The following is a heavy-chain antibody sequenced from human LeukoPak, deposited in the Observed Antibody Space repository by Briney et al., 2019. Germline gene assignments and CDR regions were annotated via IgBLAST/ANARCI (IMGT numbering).Heavy chain of an antibody. CDR1: GLTFSNYA. D-gene: IGHD6-19*01. J-gene: IGHJ6*02. V-gene: IGHV3-23*01. CDR3: AKETAVVGWYHGMDV. Sequence: GGSLRLSCAASGLTFSNYAMSCVRQAPGKGLEWVSAISGSGGSTYYADSVKGRFTISRDNSKNTLYLQMNSLRAEDTAVYYCAKETAVVGWYHGMDVWGQWTTVTVSS. CDR2: ISGSGGST.